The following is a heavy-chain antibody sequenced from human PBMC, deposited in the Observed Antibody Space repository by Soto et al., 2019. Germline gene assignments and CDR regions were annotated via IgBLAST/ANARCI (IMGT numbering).Heavy chain of an antibody. D-gene: IGHD1-26*01. V-gene: IGHV3-23*01. CDR3: AKSRYRSDY. CDR2: ISGSGGTT. J-gene: IGHJ4*02. Sequence: PGGSLRLSCAPSGFTFRNFAMSWVRQAPGKGLEWVSAISGSGGTTYYADSVKGRFTISRDNSKNTLYLQMNSLRAEDTAVYYCAKSRYRSDYWGQGTLVTVSS. CDR1: GFTFRNFA.